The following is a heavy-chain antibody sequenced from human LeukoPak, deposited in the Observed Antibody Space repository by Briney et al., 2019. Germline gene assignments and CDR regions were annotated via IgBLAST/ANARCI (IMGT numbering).Heavy chain of an antibody. D-gene: IGHD1-26*01. Sequence: PSETLSLTCTVSGGSISSGSYYWSWIRQPAGKGLEWIGRIYTSGSTNYNPSLKSRVTISVDTSKNQFSLKLSSVTAADTAVYYCARDPSIVGATYYFDYWGQGTLVTVSS. V-gene: IGHV4-61*02. CDR2: IYTSGST. CDR1: GGSISSGSYY. J-gene: IGHJ4*02. CDR3: ARDPSIVGATYYFDY.